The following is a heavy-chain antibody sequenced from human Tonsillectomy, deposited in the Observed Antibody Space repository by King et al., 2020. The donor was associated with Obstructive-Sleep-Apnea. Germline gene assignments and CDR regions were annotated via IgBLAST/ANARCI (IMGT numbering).Heavy chain of an antibody. CDR2: IRGRASGAPT. J-gene: IGHJ4*02. V-gene: IGHV3-49*03. CDR3: GRDSGYGEYAPFDY. Sequence: DVQLVESGGGLVQPGRSLRLSCRGSGFTFGDYAMSCFRQAPGKGLEWVGFIRGRASGAPTDYAASVKGRFSISRDDSKNIAYLQMNSLRTEDTAVYYCGRDSGYGEYAPFDYWGQGTLVTVSS. D-gene: IGHD4-17*01. CDR1: GFTFGDYA.